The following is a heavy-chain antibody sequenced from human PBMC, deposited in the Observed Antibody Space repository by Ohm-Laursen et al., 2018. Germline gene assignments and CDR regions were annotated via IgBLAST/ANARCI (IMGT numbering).Heavy chain of an antibody. CDR3: ARHGRWCFDS. J-gene: IGHJ4*02. V-gene: IGHV3-7*01. CDR1: GFTFGSYW. D-gene: IGHD2-8*02. CDR2: IQGDGSDK. Sequence: GSLRLSCAASGFTFGSYWMGWVRQAPGKGLEWVANIQGDGSDKYYVDSVKGRFTISRDNAKNSLYLQMNSLRADDTAVYYCARHGRWCFDSWGQGTLVTVSS.